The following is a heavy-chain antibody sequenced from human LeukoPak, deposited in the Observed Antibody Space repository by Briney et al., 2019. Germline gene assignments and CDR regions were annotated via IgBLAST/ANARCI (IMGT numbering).Heavy chain of an antibody. CDR2: IYYSGST. D-gene: IGHD3-3*01. Sequence: PSETLSLTCTVSGGSISSYYWSWIRQPPGKGLEWIGYIYYSGSTNYNPSLKSRVTISVDTSKNQFSLKLSSVTAADTAVYYCATSDFWSRRAWNVWGKGTTVTVSS. CDR1: GGSISSYY. CDR3: ATSDFWSRRAWNV. J-gene: IGHJ6*04. V-gene: IGHV4-59*01.